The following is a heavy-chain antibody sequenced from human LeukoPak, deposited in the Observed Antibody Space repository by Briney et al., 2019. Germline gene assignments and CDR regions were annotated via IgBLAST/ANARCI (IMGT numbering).Heavy chain of an antibody. D-gene: IGHD4-23*01. CDR2: IYYSGST. J-gene: IGHJ4*02. V-gene: IGHV4-59*01. CDR3: ARGAGGNSGGFDY. Sequence: PSETLSLTCTVSGGSISSYYWSWIRQPPGKGLEWIGYIYYSGSTNYNPSLKSRVTISVDTSKNQFSLKLSSVTAADTAVYYCARGAGGNSGGFDYWGQGTLVTVSS. CDR1: GGSISSYY.